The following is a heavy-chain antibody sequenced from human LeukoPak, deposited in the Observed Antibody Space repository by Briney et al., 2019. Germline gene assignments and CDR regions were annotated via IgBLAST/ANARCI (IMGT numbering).Heavy chain of an antibody. D-gene: IGHD2-8*01. CDR1: GFTFSSYW. CDR2: INSDGSST. Sequence: GGSLRLSCAASGFTFSSYWMHWVRQAPGKGLVWVSRINSDGSSTSYADSVKGRFTISRDNAKNSLYLQMNSLRAEDTAVYYCARGGEDIVLMVYVPLDYWGQGTLVTVSS. V-gene: IGHV3-74*01. J-gene: IGHJ4*02. CDR3: ARGGEDIVLMVYVPLDY.